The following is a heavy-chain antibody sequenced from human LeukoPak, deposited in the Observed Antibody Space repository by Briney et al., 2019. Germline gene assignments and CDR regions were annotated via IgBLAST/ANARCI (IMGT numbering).Heavy chain of an antibody. CDR3: ARAMTYSYGYNY. J-gene: IGHJ4*02. CDR1: GFTVSSNY. V-gene: IGHV3-66*01. Sequence: GGSLRLSCAASGFTVSSNYMSWVRQAPGKGLEWVSVIYSGGSTYYADSVKGRFTIPRDNSKNTLYLQMNSLRAEDAAVYYCARAMTYSYGYNYWGQGTLVTVSS. D-gene: IGHD5-18*01. CDR2: IYSGGST.